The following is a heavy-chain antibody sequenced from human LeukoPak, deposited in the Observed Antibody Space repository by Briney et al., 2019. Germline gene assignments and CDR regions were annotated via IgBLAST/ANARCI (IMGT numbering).Heavy chain of an antibody. V-gene: IGHV1-46*01. Sequence: ASVKVSCTASGYTFTSYYMHWVRQAPGQGLEWMGIINPSGGSTSYAQKFQGRVTMTRDMPTSTVYMELSSLRSGDTAVYYCARDGSLWFGELLQNGFDYWGQGTLVTVSS. J-gene: IGHJ4*02. CDR2: INPSGGST. D-gene: IGHD3-10*01. CDR1: GYTFTSYY. CDR3: ARDGSLWFGELLQNGFDY.